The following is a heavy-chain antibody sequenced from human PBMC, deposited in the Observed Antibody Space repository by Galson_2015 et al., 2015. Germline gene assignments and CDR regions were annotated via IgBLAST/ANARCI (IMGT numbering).Heavy chain of an antibody. Sequence: SLRLSCAASGFTFSSYGMHWVRQAPGKGLEWVAVISYDGSNKYYADSVKGRFTISRDNSKNTLYLQMNSLRAEDTAVYYCATASVSIQLWGGPDYWGQGTLVTVSS. D-gene: IGHD5-18*01. CDR1: GFTFSSYG. J-gene: IGHJ4*02. V-gene: IGHV3-30*03. CDR3: ATASVSIQLWGGPDY. CDR2: ISYDGSNK.